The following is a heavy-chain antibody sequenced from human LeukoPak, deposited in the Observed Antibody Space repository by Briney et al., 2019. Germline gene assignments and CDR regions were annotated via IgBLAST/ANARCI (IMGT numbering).Heavy chain of an antibody. Sequence: ASVKVSCKASGYTFTGYYMHWVRQAPGQGLEWMGIINPSGGSTSYAQKFQGRVTMTRDTSTSTVYMELSSLRSEDTAVYYCARGGFGELLSSEFDYWGQGTLVTVSS. V-gene: IGHV1-46*01. CDR3: ARGGFGELLSSEFDY. J-gene: IGHJ4*02. CDR2: INPSGGST. D-gene: IGHD3-10*01. CDR1: GYTFTGYY.